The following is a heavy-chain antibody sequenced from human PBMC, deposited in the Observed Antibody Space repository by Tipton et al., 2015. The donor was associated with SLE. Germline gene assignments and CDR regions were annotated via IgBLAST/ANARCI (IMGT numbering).Heavy chain of an antibody. V-gene: IGHV4-38-2*01. Sequence: TLSLTCAVSAYSISTGYHWGWIRQPPGKGLEWIASIHHSGNTYYNPSLKSRVTISVDTSKNQFSLELNSVTAADTAVYYCARSAGYGSSWAHFDYWGQGTLVTVSS. J-gene: IGHJ4*02. CDR1: AYSISTGYH. CDR2: IHHSGNT. CDR3: ARSAGYGSSWAHFDY. D-gene: IGHD6-13*01.